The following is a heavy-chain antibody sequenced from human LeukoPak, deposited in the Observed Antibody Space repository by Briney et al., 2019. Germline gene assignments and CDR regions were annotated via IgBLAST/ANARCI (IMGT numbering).Heavy chain of an antibody. J-gene: IGHJ4*02. Sequence: ASVKVSCKASGGTFSSYAISWVRQAPGQGLEWMGGIIPIFGTANYAQKFQGRVTITADESTSTAYMELSSLRSEDTAVYYCARDRVFYGSGSYSSYFDYWGQGTLVTVSS. CDR3: ARDRVFYGSGSYSSYFDY. CDR1: GGTFSSYA. D-gene: IGHD3-10*01. V-gene: IGHV1-69*13. CDR2: IIPIFGTA.